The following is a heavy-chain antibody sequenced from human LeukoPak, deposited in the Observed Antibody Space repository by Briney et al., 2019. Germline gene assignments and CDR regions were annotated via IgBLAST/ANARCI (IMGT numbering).Heavy chain of an antibody. J-gene: IGHJ4*02. CDR2: LYYSGST. CDR1: GGSINSYY. D-gene: IGHD3-22*01. V-gene: IGHV4-59*12. CDR3: ASSDNSGHLLAY. Sequence: SETLSLTCTVSGGSINSYYWSWIRQSPGKGLEWIGYLYYSGSTNYSPSLKSRVTMSVATPKNQFSLQLNSVTPEDTAVYYCASSDNSGHLLAYWGQGTLVTVSS.